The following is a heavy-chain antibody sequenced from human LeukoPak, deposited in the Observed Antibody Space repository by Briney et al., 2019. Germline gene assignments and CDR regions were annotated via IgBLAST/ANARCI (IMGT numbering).Heavy chain of an antibody. J-gene: IGHJ3*02. CDR3: AKDRGVWAFDI. D-gene: IGHD3-10*01. V-gene: IGHV3-30-3*01. CDR2: ISYDGSNK. CDR1: GITLSRYD. Sequence: GRSLRLSCAASGITLSRYDMHWVRQAPGKALEWVAVISYDGSNKDYADSVKGRFTISRDNSKNTLDLQMNSLRAEDTAVYYCAKDRGVWAFDIWGQGTMVTVSS.